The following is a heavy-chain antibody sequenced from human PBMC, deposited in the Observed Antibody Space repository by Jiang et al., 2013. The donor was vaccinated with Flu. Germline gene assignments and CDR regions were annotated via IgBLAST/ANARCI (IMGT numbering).Heavy chain of an antibody. CDR1: GFTFEIYA. D-gene: IGHD2/OR15-2a*01. CDR3: AKDVQDGQNFDGLHV. CDR2: ITGGGGGT. V-gene: IGHV3-23*01. J-gene: IGHJ6*02. Sequence: VQLLESGGGVVQPGGSLRLSCVASGFTFEIYAMSWVRQAPGKGLEWVSAITGGGGGTYYADSVKGRFTISRDNSKNTLYLEMNSLRVEDRAVYYCAKDVQDGQNFDGLHVWGQGTTVTVSS.